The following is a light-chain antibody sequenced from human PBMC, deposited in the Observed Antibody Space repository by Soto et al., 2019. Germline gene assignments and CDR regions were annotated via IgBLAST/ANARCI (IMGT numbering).Light chain of an antibody. CDR1: QSVSSN. Sequence: EIVMTQSPATLSVSPGERATLSCRASQSVSSNLAWYQQKPGQAPRLLIYGASTRATGIPARFSGSGSGTAFTLTISTLQSEDFAFYYFQQYNNWLRTFGHGTTVEIK. J-gene: IGKJ1*01. V-gene: IGKV3D-15*01. CDR2: GAS. CDR3: QQYNNWLRT.